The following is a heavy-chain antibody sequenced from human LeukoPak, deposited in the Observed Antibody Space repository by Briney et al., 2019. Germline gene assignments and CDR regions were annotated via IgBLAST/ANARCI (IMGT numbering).Heavy chain of an antibody. CDR1: GVTFSSYW. D-gene: IGHD4-17*01. CDR2: INSDGSST. CDR3: AISYGDYGFAFDI. J-gene: IGHJ3*02. Sequence: GGALRLSCAAPGVTFSSYWVHLGRQAPGEGVVWVSRINSDGSSTSYADSVKGRFTISRDNAKNTLYLQMNSLRAEDTAVYYCAISYGDYGFAFDIWGQGTMVTVSS. V-gene: IGHV3-74*01.